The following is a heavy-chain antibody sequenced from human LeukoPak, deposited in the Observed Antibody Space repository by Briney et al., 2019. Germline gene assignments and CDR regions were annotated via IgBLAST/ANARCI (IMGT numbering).Heavy chain of an antibody. CDR3: ARASAGDCSSTSCYVFEY. Sequence: SQTLSLTSAVSGGPISSGGYSWSWIRQPPGKGLEWIGYIYHSGSTYYNPSLKSRVTISVDRSKNQFSLKLSSVTAADTAVYYCARASAGDCSSTSCYVFEYWGQGTLVTVSS. CDR1: GGPISSGGYS. CDR2: IYHSGST. D-gene: IGHD2-2*01. V-gene: IGHV4-30-2*01. J-gene: IGHJ4*02.